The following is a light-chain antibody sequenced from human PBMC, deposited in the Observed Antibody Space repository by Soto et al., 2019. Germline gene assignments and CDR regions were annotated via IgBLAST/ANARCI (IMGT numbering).Light chain of an antibody. CDR3: QQYGSSPLT. Sequence: EIVLTQSPGTLSLSPGERATLSCRASQSVSSSYLAWYQQKPGQAPRLLFYGASSRATGIHDKFSGSGSGTDFTLTISRLEPEDFAVYYCQQYGSSPLTFGGGTKVEIK. CDR1: QSVSSSY. J-gene: IGKJ4*01. CDR2: GAS. V-gene: IGKV3-20*01.